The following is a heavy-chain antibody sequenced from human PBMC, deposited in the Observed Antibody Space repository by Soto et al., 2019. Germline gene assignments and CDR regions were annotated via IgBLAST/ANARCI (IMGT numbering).Heavy chain of an antibody. D-gene: IGHD5-18*01. J-gene: IGHJ3*02. CDR2: ISSSGSTI. V-gene: IGHV3-11*01. Sequence: SLRLSCAASGFTFSDYYMSWIRQAPGKGLEWVSYISSSGSTIYYADSVKGRFTISRDNAKNSLYLQMNSLRAEDTAVYYCASWDTAMGHDAFDIWGQGTMVTVSS. CDR3: ASWDTAMGHDAFDI. CDR1: GFTFSDYY.